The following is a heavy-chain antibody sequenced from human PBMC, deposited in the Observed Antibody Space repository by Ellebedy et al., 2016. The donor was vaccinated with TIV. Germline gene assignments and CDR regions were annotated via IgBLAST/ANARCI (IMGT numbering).Heavy chain of an antibody. Sequence: GGSLRLXXVASGFTFSNYWMSWVRQAPGKGLEWVANMKQDGSEKYYVDSVKGRFTIPRDNAKNSLYLQMNSLRAEDTAVYYCARAIAAAGSYWGRGTLVTVSS. CDR1: GFTFSNYW. CDR3: ARAIAAAGSY. V-gene: IGHV3-7*01. J-gene: IGHJ4*02. D-gene: IGHD6-13*01. CDR2: MKQDGSEK.